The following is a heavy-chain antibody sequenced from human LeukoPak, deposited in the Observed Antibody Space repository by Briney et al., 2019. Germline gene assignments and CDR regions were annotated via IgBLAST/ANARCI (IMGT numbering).Heavy chain of an antibody. D-gene: IGHD7-27*01. CDR1: GGSISGYY. V-gene: IGHV4-59*01. CDR3: AKAGNWGGYYYYLDV. Sequence: SETLSLTCTVSGGSISGYYWSWIRQSPGKGLEWIGYIYYRGSTNYNPSLKSRVTISIDTSKNQFSLKLSSVTAADTSVYSCAKAGNWGGYYYYLDVWGKGGTVTVSS. J-gene: IGHJ6*03. CDR2: IYYRGST.